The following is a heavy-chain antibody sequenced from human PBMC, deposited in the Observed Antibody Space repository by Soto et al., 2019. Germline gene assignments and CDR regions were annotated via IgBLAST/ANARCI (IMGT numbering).Heavy chain of an antibody. Sequence: EVQLVESGGGLVQPGGSLRLSCAASGFTVSSNYMSWVRQAPGKGLEWVSVIYSGGSTYYADSVKGRFTISRDNSKNTLYLQMNSLRAEDTAVYYCARMGVIPFYYSGMDVWGQGTKVTVSS. V-gene: IGHV3-66*01. CDR3: ARMGVIPFYYSGMDV. J-gene: IGHJ6*02. CDR1: GFTVSSNY. CDR2: IYSGGST. D-gene: IGHD3-16*02.